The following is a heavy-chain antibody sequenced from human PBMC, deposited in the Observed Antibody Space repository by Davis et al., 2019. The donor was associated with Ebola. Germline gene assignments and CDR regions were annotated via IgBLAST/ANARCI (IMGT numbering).Heavy chain of an antibody. D-gene: IGHD2-15*01. CDR2: INHSGST. V-gene: IGHV4-34*01. Sequence: PSETLSLTCAVYGGSFSGYYWSWIRQPPGKGLEWIGEINHSGSTNYNPSLKSRVTISVDTSKNQFSLKLSSVTAADTAVYYCARAGVAASIRYYYYYGMDVWGQGTTVTVSS. CDR3: ARAGVAASIRYYYYYGMDV. CDR1: GGSFSGYY. J-gene: IGHJ6*02.